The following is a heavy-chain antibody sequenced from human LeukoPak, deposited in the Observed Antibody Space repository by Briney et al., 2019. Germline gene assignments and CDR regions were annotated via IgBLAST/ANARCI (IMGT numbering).Heavy chain of an antibody. CDR3: ARSGYYYDSSDLIDY. D-gene: IGHD3-22*01. CDR1: GFTFSSYW. Sequence: PGGSLRLSCAASGFTFSSYWMHWVRQAPGKGLVWVSRINSDGSSTTYADSVKGRFTISRDNAKNTLYLQMISLRAEDTAVYYCARSGYYYDSSDLIDYWAREPWSPSPQ. J-gene: IGHJ4*02. CDR2: INSDGSST. V-gene: IGHV3-74*01.